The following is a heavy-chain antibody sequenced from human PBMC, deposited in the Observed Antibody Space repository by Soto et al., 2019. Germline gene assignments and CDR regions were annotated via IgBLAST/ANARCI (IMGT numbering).Heavy chain of an antibody. CDR2: ISYDGSNK. CDR3: AKIWFGELPEYAFDY. V-gene: IGHV3-30*18. Sequence: PGGSLRLSCAASGFTFSSYGMHWVRQAPGKGLEWVAVISYDGSNKYYADSVKGRFTISRDNSKNTLYLQMNSLRAEDTAVYYCAKIWFGELPEYAFDYWGQGTLVTVS. J-gene: IGHJ4*02. D-gene: IGHD3-10*01. CDR1: GFTFSSYG.